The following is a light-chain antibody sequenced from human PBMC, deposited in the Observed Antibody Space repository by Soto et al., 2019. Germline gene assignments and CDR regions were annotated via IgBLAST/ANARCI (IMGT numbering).Light chain of an antibody. J-gene: IGLJ1*01. Sequence: QSALTQPASVSGSAGQSITISCTGTSSDVGNYNLVSWYLHHPGKAPKLLIYEVSNRPSGVSNRFSGSKSGTTASLTISGLQTEDEAEYYCTSYTSSSTYVFGTGTKLTVL. CDR3: TSYTSSSTYV. CDR2: EVS. CDR1: SSDVGNYNL. V-gene: IGLV2-14*02.